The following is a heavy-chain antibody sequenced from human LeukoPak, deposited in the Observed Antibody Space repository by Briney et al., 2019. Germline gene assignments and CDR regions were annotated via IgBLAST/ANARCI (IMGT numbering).Heavy chain of an antibody. CDR3: ARGDDFSGDH. D-gene: IGHD1-1*01. V-gene: IGHV3-7*04. J-gene: IGHJ4*02. CDR2: IHPEGNEK. CDR1: GFTFSNFW. Sequence: GVSLRLSCAVSGFTFSNFWMSWVRQAPGRGLEWVANIHPEGNEKYHVESVKGRFTISRDNAKNLLFLQMNGLRVEDTAVYYCARGDDFSGDHWGQGTLVTVSS.